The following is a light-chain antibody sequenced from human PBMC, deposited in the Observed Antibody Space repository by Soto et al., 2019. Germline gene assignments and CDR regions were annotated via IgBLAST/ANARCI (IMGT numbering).Light chain of an antibody. V-gene: IGLV2-14*02. J-gene: IGLJ1*01. CDR2: EVN. CDR1: TSDVGGYDV. Sequence: QSVLTQPASVSGSPGQSITISCSGTTSDVGGYDVVSWYQQHPGKAPKLMIFEVNQRPSGVSDRFSGSKSGNTASLTISGLQAEDEADYFCSSYTSTSTLFGTGTKVTVL. CDR3: SSYTSTSTL.